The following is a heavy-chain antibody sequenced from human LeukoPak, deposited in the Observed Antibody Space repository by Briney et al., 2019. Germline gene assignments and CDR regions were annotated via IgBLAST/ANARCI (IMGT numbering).Heavy chain of an antibody. V-gene: IGHV1-46*01. J-gene: IGHJ4*02. D-gene: IGHD3-22*01. CDR3: ARRYYYDSSGD. CDR2: INPRGGST. Sequence: ASVKVSCKASGFTFTNYYMHWVRQAPGQGLEWMGIINPRGGSTSYAQKFRGRVTMTRDTSTSTVYMELSSLRSEDTAVYYCARRYYYDSSGDWGQGTLVTVSS. CDR1: GFTFTNYY.